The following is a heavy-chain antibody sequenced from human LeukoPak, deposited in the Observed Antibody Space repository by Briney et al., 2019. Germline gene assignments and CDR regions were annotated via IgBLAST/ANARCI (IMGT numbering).Heavy chain of an antibody. J-gene: IGHJ4*02. CDR1: GYPISRGYF. V-gene: IGHV4-38-2*02. CDR2: VYYDGRT. CDR3: ATGYSNGWTSDFDY. D-gene: IGHD6-19*01. Sequence: SETLSLTCTVSGYPISRGYFWDWIRQPPGKGLEWIGTVYYDGRTYYNPSVKSRATLSKDTSDNHFSLDLRSVTASDTAVYYCATGYSNGWTSDFDYWGQGILVTVSP.